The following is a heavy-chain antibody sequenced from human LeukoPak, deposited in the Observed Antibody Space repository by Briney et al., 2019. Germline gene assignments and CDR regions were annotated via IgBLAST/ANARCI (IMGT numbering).Heavy chain of an antibody. Sequence: GGSLRLSCAASGFTFSSYRMSWVRQAPGKGLEWVANIKLDGNERYYVDSVKGRFTISRDNAKNSLYLQMNSLRAEDTAVYYCARNGYSYFNSWGQGTLLTVSS. CDR2: IKLDGNER. CDR1: GFTFSSYR. D-gene: IGHD5-18*01. J-gene: IGHJ4*02. CDR3: ARNGYSYFNS. V-gene: IGHV3-7*01.